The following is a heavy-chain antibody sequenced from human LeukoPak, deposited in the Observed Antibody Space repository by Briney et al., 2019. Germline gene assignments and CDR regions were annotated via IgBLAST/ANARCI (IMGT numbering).Heavy chain of an antibody. D-gene: IGHD5-18*01. Sequence: PGGSLRLSCAASGFTFSSYAMSWVRQAPEKGLEWVSAISGSGGSTYVDSVKGRFTISRDNSKNTLYLQMNSLRAEDTAVYYCAKRYNYAYGYWGQGTLVTVSS. CDR3: AKRYNYAYGY. CDR1: GFTFSSYA. J-gene: IGHJ4*02. V-gene: IGHV3-23*01. CDR2: ISGSGGST.